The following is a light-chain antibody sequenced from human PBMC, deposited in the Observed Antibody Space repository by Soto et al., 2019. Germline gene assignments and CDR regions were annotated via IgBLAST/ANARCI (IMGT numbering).Light chain of an antibody. CDR1: NNL. V-gene: IGLV2-23*01. CDR3: CAYVGARSYI. J-gene: IGLJ1*01. Sequence: QSVLTQPASVSGSPGQSITISCTGTNNLVSWYQQHPGKAPKVVVYEGTKRPSGVSNRFSGSNSGGTASLTISGLQAKDAASYFCCAYVGARSYIFGPGTKVTVL. CDR2: EGT.